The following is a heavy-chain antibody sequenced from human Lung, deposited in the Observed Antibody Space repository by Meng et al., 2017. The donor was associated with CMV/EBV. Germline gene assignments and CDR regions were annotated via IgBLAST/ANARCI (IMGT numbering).Heavy chain of an antibody. V-gene: IGHV3-49*04. Sequence: SXKISXTVSGFTFGDYAMSWVRQAPGKGLEWVGFIRSKGYGGAREYAASVKGRFSISRDDSKSIAYLQMNSLKTEDTAVYYCSRGATTFGVAHYDYWGQGTLVTVSS. CDR3: SRGATTFGVAHYDY. CDR1: GFTFGDYA. D-gene: IGHD3-3*01. J-gene: IGHJ4*02. CDR2: IRSKGYGGAR.